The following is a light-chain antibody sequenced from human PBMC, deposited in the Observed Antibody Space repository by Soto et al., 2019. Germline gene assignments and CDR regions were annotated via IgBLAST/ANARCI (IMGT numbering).Light chain of an antibody. CDR2: EVS. CDR3: SSYTSSSTLAV. J-gene: IGLJ1*01. CDR1: SSDVGGYNY. Sequence: QSALTQPASVSGSPGQSITISCTGTSSDVGGYNYVSWYQQHPGKAPKLMIYEVSNRPSGVSNRFSGSKSGNTASLTISGLQAEDEADYYCSSYTSSSTLAVFGTGTKVTGL. V-gene: IGLV2-14*01.